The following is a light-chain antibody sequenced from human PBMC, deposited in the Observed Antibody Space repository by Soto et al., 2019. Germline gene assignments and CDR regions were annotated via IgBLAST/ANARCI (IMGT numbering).Light chain of an antibody. V-gene: IGKV3-11*01. J-gene: IGKJ1*01. Sequence: EIVLTQSPATLSLSPGERATLSCRASQSVDSYLAWYQQKPGQAPRLLIYDASNRATGIPARFSGSGSGTDFTPTISSLEPEDFAIYYCQQRSNWAPTFGQGTKVEIK. CDR3: QQRSNWAPT. CDR1: QSVDSY. CDR2: DAS.